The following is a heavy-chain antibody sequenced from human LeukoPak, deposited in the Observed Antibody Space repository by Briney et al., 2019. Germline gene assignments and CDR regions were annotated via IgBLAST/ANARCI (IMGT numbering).Heavy chain of an antibody. CDR3: AKSYFDYSTYYSYYFNL. J-gene: IGHJ4*02. CDR2: VYTSGST. Sequence: SETLSLTCTVSGGSISGGYWSWIRQPPGRGLEWIGYVYTSGSTNYNPSLKSRVTISVDTSKSQFALELSSVTAADTAVYYCAKSYFDYSTYYSYYFNLWGQGALVTVSS. CDR1: GGSISGGY. D-gene: IGHD4-11*01. V-gene: IGHV4-4*09.